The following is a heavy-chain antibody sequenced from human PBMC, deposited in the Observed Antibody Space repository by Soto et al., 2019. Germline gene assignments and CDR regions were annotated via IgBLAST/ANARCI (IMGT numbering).Heavy chain of an antibody. Sequence: GESLKISCKGSGYSFTNYWIGWVRRVPGKGLEWMGIIYPGDSDTRYSPSFQGQVTISADQSIRTAYLQWSSLKASDTAMYYCATSQFWSGYYKPYYYHAMDVWGQGTTVTVSS. CDR2: IYPGDSDT. V-gene: IGHV5-51*01. D-gene: IGHD3-3*01. CDR3: ATSQFWSGYYKPYYYHAMDV. J-gene: IGHJ6*02. CDR1: GYSFTNYW.